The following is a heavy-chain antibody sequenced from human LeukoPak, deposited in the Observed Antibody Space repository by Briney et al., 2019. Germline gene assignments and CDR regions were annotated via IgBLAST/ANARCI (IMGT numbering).Heavy chain of an antibody. J-gene: IGHJ4*02. CDR3: ARGVYTAAAPYGY. V-gene: IGHV4-39*07. CDR2: IYYSGST. CDR1: GGSISSSSYY. D-gene: IGHD6-13*01. Sequence: SETLSLTCTVSGGSISSSSYYWGWIRQPPGKGLEWIGSIYYSGSTYYNPSLKSRVTISVDTSKNQFSLKLSSVTAADTAVYYCARGVYTAAAPYGYWGQGTLVTVSS.